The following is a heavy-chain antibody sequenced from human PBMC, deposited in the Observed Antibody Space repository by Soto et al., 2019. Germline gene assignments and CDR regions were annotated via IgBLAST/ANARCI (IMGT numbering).Heavy chain of an antibody. V-gene: IGHV3-23*01. D-gene: IGHD2-8*01. Sequence: VLLLESGGGLVQPGASLRLSCEASGLTFRSYALSWVRQAPGKGLEWVSGISDTGSNPYYADSVKGRFTISRDNSKNTLSLQMKSLRADDTAMYYCAKAGGRMVDAYDSWGQGSLVIVSS. J-gene: IGHJ5*01. CDR3: AKAGGRMVDAYDS. CDR2: ISDTGSNP. CDR1: GLTFRSYA.